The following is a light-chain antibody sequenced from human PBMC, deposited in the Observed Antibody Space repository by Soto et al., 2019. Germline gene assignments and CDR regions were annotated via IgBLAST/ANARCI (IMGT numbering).Light chain of an antibody. CDR3: HQYGISPPT. J-gene: IGKJ1*01. CDR2: GAS. Sequence: EVVMTKSPATLSVSPGERATLSGRASQSVSEYLAWYQQKPGQAPRLLIYGASNRATGTPDRFSGSGSGTGFTLTITSLEPEDFAVFYCHQYGISPPTFGQGTKV. CDR1: QSVSEY. V-gene: IGKV3-20*01.